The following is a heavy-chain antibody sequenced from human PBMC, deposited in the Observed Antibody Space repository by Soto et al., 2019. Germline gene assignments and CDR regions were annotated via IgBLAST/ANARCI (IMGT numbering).Heavy chain of an antibody. Sequence: SETLSLTCSVSGGSINNRSYYWGWLRQAPGKGLDWIGSIYYSGRTYYNPSLKSRLTMSVDTSQNQFSLNLSSVTASDTAVYYCARHSAGVKSHIEYWGQGTLVTVSS. D-gene: IGHD2-8*01. CDR2: IYYSGRT. J-gene: IGHJ4*02. CDR3: ARHSAGVKSHIEY. CDR1: GGSINNRSYY. V-gene: IGHV4-39*01.